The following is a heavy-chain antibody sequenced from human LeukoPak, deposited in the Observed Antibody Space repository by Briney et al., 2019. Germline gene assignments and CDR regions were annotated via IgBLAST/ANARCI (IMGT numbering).Heavy chain of an antibody. J-gene: IGHJ4*02. V-gene: IGHV4-61*01. CDR2: IYYSGST. CDR1: GGSVSSGSYY. Sequence: PSETLSLTCTVSGGSVSSGSYYWSWIRQPPGKGLEWIGYIYYSGSTNYNPSLKSRVTISVDTSKNQFSLKLSSVTAADTAVYYCARLIEYCGGDCYRLAPRFDYWGQGTLVTVSS. D-gene: IGHD2-21*02. CDR3: ARLIEYCGGDCYRLAPRFDY.